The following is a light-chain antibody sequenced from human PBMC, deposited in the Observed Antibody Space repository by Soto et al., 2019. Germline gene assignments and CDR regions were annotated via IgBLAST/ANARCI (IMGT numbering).Light chain of an antibody. Sequence: ALTQPASVSGSPGQSITISCTGTSSDVGGYNYVSWYQHHPGKAPKLMIFDVSNRPSGVSNRFSGSKSGNTASLTISGLQPEDEADYYCSSYTTSNTRQIVFGTGTKVTVL. CDR2: DVS. V-gene: IGLV2-14*03. J-gene: IGLJ1*01. CDR3: SSYTTSNTRQIV. CDR1: SSDVGGYNY.